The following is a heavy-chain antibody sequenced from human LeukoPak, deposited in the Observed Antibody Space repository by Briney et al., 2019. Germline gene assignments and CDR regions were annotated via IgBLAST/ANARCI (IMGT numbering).Heavy chain of an antibody. J-gene: IGHJ5*02. D-gene: IGHD2-15*01. CDR3: ARAGYCSGGSCLNWFDP. CDR1: GYTFTGYY. V-gene: IGHV1-2*04. CDR2: INPNSGGT. Sequence: ASVKVSCKASGYTFTGYYMHWVRQAPGQGLEWMGWINPNSGGTNYAQKFQGWVTMTRDTSISTAYMELSRLRSDDTAVYYCARAGYCSGGSCLNWFDPWGQGTLVTVSS.